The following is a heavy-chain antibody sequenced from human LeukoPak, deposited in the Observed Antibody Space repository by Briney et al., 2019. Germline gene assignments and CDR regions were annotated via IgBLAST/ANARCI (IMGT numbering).Heavy chain of an antibody. D-gene: IGHD6-19*01. Sequence: ASVKVSCKASGYTFTGYYMHWVRQAPGQGLEWMGWINPSSGGTNYAQKFQGRVTMTRDTSISTAYMELSRLRSDDTAVYYCARGGGWRYDWFDPWGQGTLVTVSS. V-gene: IGHV1-2*02. CDR2: INPSSGGT. J-gene: IGHJ5*02. CDR1: GYTFTGYY. CDR3: ARGGGWRYDWFDP.